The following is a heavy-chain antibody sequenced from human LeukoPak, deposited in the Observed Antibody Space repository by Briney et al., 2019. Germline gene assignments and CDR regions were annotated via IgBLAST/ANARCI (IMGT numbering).Heavy chain of an antibody. CDR1: GFTFTNAW. V-gene: IGHV3-15*01. CDR3: TTDIISYNWGRIFDY. D-gene: IGHD1-1*01. J-gene: IGHJ4*02. CDR2: IKSKTDGGTT. Sequence: GGSLRLSCAASGFTFTNAWMSWVRQAPGKGLEWVGRIKSKTDGGTTDYAAPVKGRFTISSDDSKNTLYLQMNSLKTEDTAVYYCTTDIISYNWGRIFDYWGQGTLVTVSS.